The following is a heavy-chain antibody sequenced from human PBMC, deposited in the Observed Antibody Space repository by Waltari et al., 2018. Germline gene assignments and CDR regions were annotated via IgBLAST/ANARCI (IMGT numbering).Heavy chain of an antibody. Sequence: EVQLVESGGGLIQPGGSLRLSCAASGFTASRTYMSWVRQAPGKGLEWVSVIYSGGSTYYADSVKGRFTISRDNSKNTLYLQMNSLRAEDTAVYYCARDRVGAKSGMDVWGQGTTVTVSS. D-gene: IGHD1-26*01. J-gene: IGHJ6*02. CDR2: IYSGGST. CDR3: ARDRVGAKSGMDV. CDR1: GFTASRTY. V-gene: IGHV3-53*01.